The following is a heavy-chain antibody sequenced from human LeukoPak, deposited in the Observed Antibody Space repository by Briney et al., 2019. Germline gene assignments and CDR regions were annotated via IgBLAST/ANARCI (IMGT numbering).Heavy chain of an antibody. CDR3: ASLPLAGDDYYYMDV. CDR1: GGSISSYY. CDR2: IYYSGST. J-gene: IGHJ6*03. D-gene: IGHD3-10*01. V-gene: IGHV4-59*01. Sequence: KTSETLSLTCTVSGGSISSYYWSWIRQPPGKGLEWIGYIYYSGSTNYNPSLKSRVTISVDTSKNQFSLKLSSVTAADTAVYYCASLPLAGDDYYYMDVWGKGTTVTVSS.